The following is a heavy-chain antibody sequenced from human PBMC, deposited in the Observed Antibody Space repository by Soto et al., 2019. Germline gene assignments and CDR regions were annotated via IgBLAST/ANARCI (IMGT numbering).Heavy chain of an antibody. D-gene: IGHD1-1*01. CDR1: GGTFSSYT. V-gene: IGHV1-69*02. CDR3: ARGRRTSTIYYYCYMDV. Sequence: PSVKVSCKASGGTFSSYTISWVRQAPGQGLEWMGRIIPILGIANYAQKFQGRVTITADKSTSTAYMELSSLRSEDTAVYYCARGRRTSTIYYYCYMDVWGKGTTVTVSS. J-gene: IGHJ6*03. CDR2: IIPILGIA.